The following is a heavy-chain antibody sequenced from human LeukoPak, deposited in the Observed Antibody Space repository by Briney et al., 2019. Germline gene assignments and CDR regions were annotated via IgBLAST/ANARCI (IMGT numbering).Heavy chain of an antibody. CDR1: GFSLSGSD. D-gene: IGHD3-10*01. Sequence: GGSLRLSCAASGFSLSGSDIHWVRQPSGKGLEWVSAISGSGGITYYADSVKGRFTISRDNSKNTLYLQMNSLRAEDTAVYYCAKDPRGSSSWYSDLWGRGTLVTVSS. CDR2: ISGSGGIT. CDR3: AKDPRGSSSWYSDL. J-gene: IGHJ2*01. V-gene: IGHV3-23*01.